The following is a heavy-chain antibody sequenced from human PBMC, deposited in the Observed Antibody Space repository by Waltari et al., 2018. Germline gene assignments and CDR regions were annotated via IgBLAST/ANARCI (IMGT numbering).Heavy chain of an antibody. J-gene: IGHJ5*02. D-gene: IGHD1-26*01. CDR3: ARWKQGDGYYTP. V-gene: IGHV1-69*10. CDR1: GGTFSSYA. CDR2: IIPILGIA. Sequence: QVQLVQSGAEVKKPGSSVKVSCKASGGTFSSYAISWVRQAPGQGLEWMGGIIPILGIANYAQKFQGRVTITADKSTSTAYMELSRLRSDDTAVYYCARWKQGDGYYTPWGQGTLVTVSS.